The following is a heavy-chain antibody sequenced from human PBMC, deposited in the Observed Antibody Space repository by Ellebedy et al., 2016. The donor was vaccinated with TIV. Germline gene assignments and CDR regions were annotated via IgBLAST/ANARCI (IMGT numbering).Heavy chain of an antibody. J-gene: IGHJ5*02. D-gene: IGHD1-26*01. V-gene: IGHV3-72*01. Sequence: GESLKISXAASGFTLSDHWVDWVRQAPGKGLEWVARIKNKVGSYSRQYAASVQGRFTISRDDKKSSVYLQMNSLKTEDTAVYYCVDLGAVIPWGQGTLVTVSS. CDR2: IKNKVGSYSR. CDR1: GFTLSDHW. CDR3: VDLGAVIP.